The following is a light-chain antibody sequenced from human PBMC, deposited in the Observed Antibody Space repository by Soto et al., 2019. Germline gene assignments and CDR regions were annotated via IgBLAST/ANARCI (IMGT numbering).Light chain of an antibody. CDR3: QQRNNWPPWT. CDR1: QSVSYH. Sequence: EIVLTQSPATLSLSPGERATLSCRASQSVSYHLAWYQQKPGQAPRLLIYDASNRATGIPARFSGSGSGTDFTLTISGLETEDSPMYYCQQRNNWPPWTFGQGTKVEIK. V-gene: IGKV3-11*01. CDR2: DAS. J-gene: IGKJ1*01.